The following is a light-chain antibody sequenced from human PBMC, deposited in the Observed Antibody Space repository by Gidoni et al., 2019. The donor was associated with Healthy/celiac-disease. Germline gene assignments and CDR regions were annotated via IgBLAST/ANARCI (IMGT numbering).Light chain of an antibody. Sequence: QSALTQPASVSGSPGQSITISCTATSSDVGGSNYVSWYQQHPGKAPKLMIYEVSYRPSGVSNRFSGSKSGNTASLTISGLQAEDEADYYCSSYTSSSTRVFGTGTKVTVL. V-gene: IGLV2-14*01. J-gene: IGLJ1*01. CDR3: SSYTSSSTRV. CDR1: SSDVGGSNY. CDR2: EVS.